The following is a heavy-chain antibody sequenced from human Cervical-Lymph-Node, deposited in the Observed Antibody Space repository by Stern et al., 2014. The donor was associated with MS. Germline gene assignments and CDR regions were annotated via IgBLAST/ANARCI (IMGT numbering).Heavy chain of an antibody. CDR3: AAIVTAGTLDY. D-gene: IGHD6-13*01. CDR2: FDPQDGEI. Sequence: DQLVESGAEVKKPGASVKVSCKVSGYTLSELAMHWVRQAPGKGLEWMGGFDPQDGEIIYAQKFQGRVTMTEDTSTDTAYMELSSLRSEDTAVYYCAAIVTAGTLDYCGQGSLVTVSS. J-gene: IGHJ4*02. V-gene: IGHV1-24*01. CDR1: GYTLSELA.